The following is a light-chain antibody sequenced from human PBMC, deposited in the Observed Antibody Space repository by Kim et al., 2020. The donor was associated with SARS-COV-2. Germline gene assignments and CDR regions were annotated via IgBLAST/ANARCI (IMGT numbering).Light chain of an antibody. CDR1: QRVSSN. V-gene: IGKV3-15*01. CDR2: GAS. Sequence: PRERLTLYRRYSQRVSSNLVLYQPKPGHAPRVRIYGASTRGTYIPARCTGRGSGTEFTITIGRLQSEDFAVYYCQQYNNFRTFGNETK. CDR3: QQYNNFRT. J-gene: IGKJ1*01.